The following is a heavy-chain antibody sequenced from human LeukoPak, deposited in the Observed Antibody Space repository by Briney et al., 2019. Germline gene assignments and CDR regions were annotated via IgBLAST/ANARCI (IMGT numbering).Heavy chain of an antibody. D-gene: IGHD3-3*01. CDR2: ISGSGGST. CDR1: GFTFSSYA. Sequence: PGGSLRLSCAASGFTFSSYAMSWVRQAPGKGLEWVSAISGSGGSTYYADSVKGRFTISRDNSKNTLYLQMDSLRAEDTAVYYCAKDKSGSRHYMDVWGKGTTVTVSS. J-gene: IGHJ6*03. V-gene: IGHV3-23*01. CDR3: AKDKSGSRHYMDV.